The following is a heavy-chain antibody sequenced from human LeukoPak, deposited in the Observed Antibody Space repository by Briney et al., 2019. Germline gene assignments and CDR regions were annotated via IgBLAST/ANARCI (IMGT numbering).Heavy chain of an antibody. D-gene: IGHD2-15*01. CDR3: ARVAPDNYCSGGSCYSSY. J-gene: IGHJ4*02. CDR1: GFTFSSYS. Sequence: SGGSLRLSCAASGFTFSSYSMNWVRQAPGKGLEWVSSISISSSYIYYADSVKGRFTISRDNAKNSLYLQMNSLRAEDTAVYYCARVAPDNYCSGGSCYSSYWGEGTLVTVSS. CDR2: ISISSSYI. V-gene: IGHV3-21*01.